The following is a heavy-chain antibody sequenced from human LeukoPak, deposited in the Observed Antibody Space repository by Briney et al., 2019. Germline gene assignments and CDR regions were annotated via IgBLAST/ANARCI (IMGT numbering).Heavy chain of an antibody. CDR3: AKVSGGGLYYDGMDV. CDR1: GFTFNNYA. Sequence: PGGSLGLPCEASGFTFNNYAMNWVRQAPGRGLEWVSVISGSGGTTYYADSVKGRFTISRDSSKNTLYLQMNSLRAEDTAVYYCAKVSGGGLYYDGMDVWGQGTTVTVSS. J-gene: IGHJ6*02. CDR2: ISGSGGTT. D-gene: IGHD1-14*01. V-gene: IGHV3-23*01.